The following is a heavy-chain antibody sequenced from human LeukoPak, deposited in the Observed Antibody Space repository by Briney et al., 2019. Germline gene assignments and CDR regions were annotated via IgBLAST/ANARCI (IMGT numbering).Heavy chain of an antibody. D-gene: IGHD5-24*01. CDR3: AREEEMTTIAFDY. CDR2: VSDSGSST. J-gene: IGHJ4*02. CDR1: GFXFRSYA. Sequence: PGGSLRLSCAASGFXFRSYAISWVRQAPGKGLEWVSGVSDSGSSTYYADSVKGRFTISRDNAQNSLYLQMNSLRAEDTAVYYCAREEEMTTIAFDYWGQGTLVTVSS. V-gene: IGHV3-23*01.